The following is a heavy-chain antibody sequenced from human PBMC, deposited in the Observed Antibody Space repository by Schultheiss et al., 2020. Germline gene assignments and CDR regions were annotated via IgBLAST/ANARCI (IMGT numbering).Heavy chain of an antibody. J-gene: IGHJ6*03. CDR3: TTDGAQTYYDFWSGYYMDV. V-gene: IGHV3-48*01. Sequence: GESLKISCAASGFTFSSYSMHWVRQAPGKGLEWVSYISSRTSTIYYADSVKGRFTISRDNAKKSLYLQINSLKTEDTAVYYCTTDGAQTYYDFWSGYYMDVWGKGTTVTVSS. CDR1: GFTFSSYS. D-gene: IGHD3-3*01. CDR2: ISSRTSTI.